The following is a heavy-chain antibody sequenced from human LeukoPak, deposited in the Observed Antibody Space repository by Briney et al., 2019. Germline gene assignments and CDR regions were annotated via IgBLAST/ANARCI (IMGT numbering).Heavy chain of an antibody. V-gene: IGHV4-34*01. D-gene: IGHD5-18*01. CDR3: ARHYSYGDFDY. CDR1: GGSFSGYY. Sequence: KSSETLSLTCAVYGGSFSGYYWSWIRQPPGKGLEWIGEINHSGSTNYNPSLKSRVTISVDTPKNQFSLKLSSVTAADTAVYYCARHYSYGDFDYWGRGTLVTVSS. J-gene: IGHJ4*02. CDR2: INHSGST.